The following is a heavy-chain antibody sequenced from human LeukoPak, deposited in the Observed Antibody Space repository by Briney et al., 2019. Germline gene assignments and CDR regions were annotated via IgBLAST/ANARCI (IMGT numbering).Heavy chain of an antibody. J-gene: IGHJ4*02. CDR2: ISSSGSYI. V-gene: IGHV3-21*01. CDR1: GFTFSSYS. D-gene: IGHD2/OR15-2a*01. Sequence: GGSLRLSCAASGFTFSSYSMSWVRQAPGKGLEWVSSISSSGSYIYYAGSLKGRFTISKDNAKSSLYLQMNSLGADDTAVYYCAKARTTGGYYFDSWGQGTLVTVSS. CDR3: AKARTTGGYYFDS.